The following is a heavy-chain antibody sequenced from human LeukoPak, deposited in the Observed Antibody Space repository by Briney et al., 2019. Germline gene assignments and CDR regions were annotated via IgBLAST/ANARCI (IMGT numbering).Heavy chain of an antibody. Sequence: PGRSRRLACEASGLTLTSYGMHCVRRAPGKVLEWLGVIWYDGRDKYYKYYLKGRFSISRDTSKNTLNLQINSLRAEDTAVYYCARELPPVVNFYFDSWGKGTLVTVSS. CDR1: GLTLTSYG. D-gene: IGHD3-22*01. CDR2: IWYDGRDK. J-gene: IGHJ4*02. CDR3: ARELPPVVNFYFDS. V-gene: IGHV3-33*01.